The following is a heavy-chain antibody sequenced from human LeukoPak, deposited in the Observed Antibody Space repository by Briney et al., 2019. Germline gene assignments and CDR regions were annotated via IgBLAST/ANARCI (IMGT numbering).Heavy chain of an antibody. V-gene: IGHV1-24*01. CDR1: GYTFTSYG. D-gene: IGHD3-16*02. CDR3: ATLIMITFGGVIGPFDY. CDR2: FDPEDGET. Sequence: ASVKVSCKASGYTFTSYGISWVRQAPGKGLEWMGGFDPEDGETIYAQKFQGRVTMTEDTSTDTAYMELSSLRSEDTAVYYCATLIMITFGGVIGPFDYWGQGTLVTVSS. J-gene: IGHJ4*02.